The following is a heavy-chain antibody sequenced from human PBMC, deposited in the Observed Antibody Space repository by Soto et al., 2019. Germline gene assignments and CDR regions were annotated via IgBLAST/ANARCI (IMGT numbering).Heavy chain of an antibody. Sequence: EVQLVVSGGGLVQPGGSLRLSCAASGFTFSSYWMSWVRQAPGKGLEWVANIKQDGSEKYYVDSVKGRFTISRDNAKNSLYLQMNSLRAEDTAVYYCARELDIVVVPAAVDYWGQGTLVTVSS. J-gene: IGHJ4*02. CDR2: IKQDGSEK. CDR1: GFTFSSYW. D-gene: IGHD2-2*03. V-gene: IGHV3-7*01. CDR3: ARELDIVVVPAAVDY.